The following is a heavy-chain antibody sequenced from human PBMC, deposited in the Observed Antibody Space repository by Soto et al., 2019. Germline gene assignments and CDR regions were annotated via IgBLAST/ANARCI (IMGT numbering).Heavy chain of an antibody. J-gene: IGHJ4*02. CDR2: IYYSGST. V-gene: IGHV4-30-4*01. Sequence: QVQLQESGPGLVKPSQPLSLTCTVSGGSISSGDYYWSWIRQPPGKGLEWIGYIYYSGSTYYNPSLKSRVTISVDTSKNHFALKLSSVTAADTAVYYCATIKLGSNRLDYWGQGTLVTVSS. CDR1: GGSISSGDYY. D-gene: IGHD3-10*01. CDR3: ATIKLGSNRLDY.